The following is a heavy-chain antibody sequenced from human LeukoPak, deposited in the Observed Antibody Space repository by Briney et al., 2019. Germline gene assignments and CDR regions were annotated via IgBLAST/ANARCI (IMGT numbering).Heavy chain of an antibody. Sequence: SSETLSLTCTVSGGSISIGDYYWSWIRQPPGEGLGWIGYIYYSGSTYYNPSLKSRVTISVDTSKNQFSLKLSSVTAADTAVYYCARDHGSGPRWGFDPWGQGTLVTVSS. CDR1: GGSISIGDYY. D-gene: IGHD3-10*01. V-gene: IGHV4-30-4*01. J-gene: IGHJ5*02. CDR3: ARDHGSGPRWGFDP. CDR2: IYYSGST.